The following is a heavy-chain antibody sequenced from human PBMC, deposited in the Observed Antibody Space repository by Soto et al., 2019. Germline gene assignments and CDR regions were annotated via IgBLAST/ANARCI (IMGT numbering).Heavy chain of an antibody. CDR1: GFTFRDYW. CDR2: INTEGSIT. CDR3: ARVNSDNFGVGYFDY. J-gene: IGHJ4*02. V-gene: IGHV3-74*03. D-gene: IGHD1-1*01. Sequence: EVQLVESGGALVQPGGSLRLSCAASGFTFRDYWMHWFRQAPGKGLVWVSHINTEGSITQYADSVKGRFTISRDNAKNTLYLQMNSLRADDTAVYYCARVNSDNFGVGYFDYWGQGTLVTVSA.